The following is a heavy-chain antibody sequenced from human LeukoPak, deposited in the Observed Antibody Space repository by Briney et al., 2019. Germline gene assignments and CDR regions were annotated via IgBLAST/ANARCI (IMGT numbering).Heavy chain of an antibody. CDR3: ARDQQRSNYDILTGILKPIQH. Sequence: ASVKVSCKASGYTFTSYGLSWVRQAPGQGLEWMGWISAYNGNTNYAQKLQDRVTMTTDTSTSTAYMELRSLRSDDTAVYYCARDQQRSNYDILTGILKPIQHWGQGTLVTVSS. D-gene: IGHD3-9*01. CDR1: GYTFTSYG. V-gene: IGHV1-18*01. CDR2: ISAYNGNT. J-gene: IGHJ1*01.